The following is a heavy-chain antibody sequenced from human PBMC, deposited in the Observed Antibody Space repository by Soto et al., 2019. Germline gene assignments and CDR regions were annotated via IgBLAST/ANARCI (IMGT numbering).Heavy chain of an antibody. V-gene: IGHV4-39*01. CDR2: IYYSGST. Sequence: SETLSLTCTVSGCSISSSSYYWGWIRQPPGKGLEWIGSIYYSGSTYYNPSLKSRVTISVDTSKNQFSLKLSSVTAADTAVYYCARLLEDCSGGSCYSGWFDPWGQGTLVTVSS. J-gene: IGHJ5*02. D-gene: IGHD2-15*01. CDR3: ARLLEDCSGGSCYSGWFDP. CDR1: GCSISSSSYY.